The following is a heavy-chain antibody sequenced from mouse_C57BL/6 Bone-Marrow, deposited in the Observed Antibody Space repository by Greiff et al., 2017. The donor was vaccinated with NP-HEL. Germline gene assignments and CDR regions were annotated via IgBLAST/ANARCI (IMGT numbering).Heavy chain of an antibody. Sequence: DVKLVESGGGLVQPKGSLKLSCAASGFSFNTYAMNWVRQAPGKGLEWVARIRSKSNNYATYYADSVKDRFTISRDDSESMLYLQMNNLKTEDTAMYYCVRSITTVRAYWGQGTLVTVSA. J-gene: IGHJ3*01. D-gene: IGHD1-1*01. CDR1: GFSFNTYA. CDR2: IRSKSNNYAT. V-gene: IGHV10-1*01. CDR3: VRSITTVRAY.